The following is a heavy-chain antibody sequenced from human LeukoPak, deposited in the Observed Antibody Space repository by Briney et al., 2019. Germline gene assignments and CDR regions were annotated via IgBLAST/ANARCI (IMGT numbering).Heavy chain of an antibody. CDR3: ARLYGSGRPFDY. Sequence: SETLSLTCAVYGGSFSGYYWSWIRQPPGKGLEWIGEINHSGSTNYNPSLKSRVTISVDTSKNQFSLKLSSVTAADTAVYYCARLYGSGRPFDYWGQGTLVTVSS. D-gene: IGHD3-10*01. CDR2: INHSGST. CDR1: GGSFSGYY. J-gene: IGHJ4*02. V-gene: IGHV4-34*01.